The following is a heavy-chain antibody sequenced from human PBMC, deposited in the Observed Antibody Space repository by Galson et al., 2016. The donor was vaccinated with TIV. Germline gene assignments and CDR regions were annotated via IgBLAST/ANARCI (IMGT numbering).Heavy chain of an antibody. CDR3: SRGNWNYGMGGAMDV. J-gene: IGHJ6*02. V-gene: IGHV6-1*01. D-gene: IGHD1-7*01. CDR2: TYYTSKWNT. Sequence: CAISGDSVSGHTAAWNWVRQSPSRGLEWLGRTYYTSKWNTDYAVSVKGRIIIRPDTSMNQVSLQLSSVIPDDTAVYNCSRGNWNYGMGGAMDVWGRGTTVTVSS. CDR1: GDSVSGHTAA.